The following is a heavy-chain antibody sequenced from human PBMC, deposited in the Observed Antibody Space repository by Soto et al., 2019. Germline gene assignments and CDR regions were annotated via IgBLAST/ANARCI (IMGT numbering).Heavy chain of an antibody. V-gene: IGHV1-3*01. CDR2: INAGNGNT. J-gene: IGHJ4*02. Sequence: GASVKVSCKASGGTFSSYAMHWVRQAPGQRLEWMGWINAGNGNTKYSQKFQGRVTITRDTSASTAYMELSSLRSEDTAVYYCARGNVLYDYIWGSYRTLDYWGQGTLVTVSS. CDR3: ARGNVLYDYIWGSYRTLDY. D-gene: IGHD3-16*02. CDR1: GGTFSSYA.